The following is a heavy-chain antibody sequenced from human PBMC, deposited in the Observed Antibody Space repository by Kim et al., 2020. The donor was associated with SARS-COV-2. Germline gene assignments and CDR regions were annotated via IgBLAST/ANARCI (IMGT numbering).Heavy chain of an antibody. J-gene: IGHJ4*02. D-gene: IGHD6-19*01. V-gene: IGHV4-39*01. Sequence: YNPTLKSRVTISVDTSKNQFSLKLSSVTAADTAVYYCARSHIAVAVWFDYWGQGTLVTVSS. CDR3: ARSHIAVAVWFDY.